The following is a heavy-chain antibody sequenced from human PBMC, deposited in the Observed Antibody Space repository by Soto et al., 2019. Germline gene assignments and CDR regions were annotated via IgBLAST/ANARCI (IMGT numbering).Heavy chain of an antibody. CDR2: IIPIFGTA. J-gene: IGHJ6*02. Sequence: QVQLVQSGAEVKKPGSSVKVSCKASGGTFSSYAISWVRQAPGQGLEWMGGIIPIFGTANYAQKFQGRVTITADKSTTTAYMELSSLRSEDTAVYYCARKGTIAAAGRYYYGMDVWGQGTTVTVSS. V-gene: IGHV1-69*06. CDR1: GGTFSSYA. D-gene: IGHD6-13*01. CDR3: ARKGTIAAAGRYYYGMDV.